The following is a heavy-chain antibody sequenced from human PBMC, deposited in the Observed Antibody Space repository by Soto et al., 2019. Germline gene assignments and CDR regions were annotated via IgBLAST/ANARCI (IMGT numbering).Heavy chain of an antibody. CDR2: INHSGST. V-gene: IGHV4-34*01. J-gene: IGHJ4*02. D-gene: IGHD1-20*01. CDR3: ARSTYYISGSCYYFGY. Sequence: SETLSLTCAVYGGSFSGYYWNWIRQHPGKGLEWIGEINHSGSTNYNPSLKSRVTISVDTSKNQFSLKLSSVTAADTAVYYCARSTYYISGSCYYFGYWGQGTLVTVS. CDR1: GGSFSGYY.